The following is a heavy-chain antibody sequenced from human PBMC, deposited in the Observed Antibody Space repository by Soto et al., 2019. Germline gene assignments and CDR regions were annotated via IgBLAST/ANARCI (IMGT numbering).Heavy chain of an antibody. V-gene: IGHV3-66*01. CDR1: GFTVSSNY. Sequence: EVQLVESGGGLVQPGGSLRLSCAASGFTVSSNYMSWVRQAPGKGLEWVSVIYSGGSTYYADSVKGRFTISRDNSKNTLYLQMNSLRAEDTAVYYCARDTVTNPYAFDIWGQGTMVTVSS. CDR3: ARDTVTNPYAFDI. J-gene: IGHJ3*02. D-gene: IGHD4-17*01. CDR2: IYSGGST.